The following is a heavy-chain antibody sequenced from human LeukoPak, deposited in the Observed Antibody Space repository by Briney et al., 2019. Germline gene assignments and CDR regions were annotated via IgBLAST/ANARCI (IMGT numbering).Heavy chain of an antibody. CDR2: ISDSGGTT. J-gene: IGHJ4*02. V-gene: IGHV3-23*01. CDR1: GFTFSSYT. CDR3: AKGRSGYIPDY. Sequence: GGSLRLSCAASGFTFSSYTMTWVRQAPGKGLEWVSVISDSGGTTYYADSVKGRFTISRDNSKNTLYLQMNSLRAEDTAVHYCAKGRSGYIPDYWGQGTLVTVSS. D-gene: IGHD2-2*02.